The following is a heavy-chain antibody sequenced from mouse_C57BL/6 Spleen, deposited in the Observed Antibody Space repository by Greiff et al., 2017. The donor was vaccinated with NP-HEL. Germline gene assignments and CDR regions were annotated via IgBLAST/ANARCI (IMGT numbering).Heavy chain of an antibody. CDR3: ARLTGTRGYFDV. D-gene: IGHD4-1*01. CDR2: ISSGGSYT. V-gene: IGHV5-6*01. J-gene: IGHJ1*03. Sequence: EVQLVESGGDLVKPGGSLKLSCAASGFTFSSYGMSWVRQTPDKRLEWVATISSGGSYTYYPDSVKGRFTISRDNAKNTLYLQMSSLKSEDTAMYYCARLTGTRGYFDVWGTGTTVTVSS. CDR1: GFTFSSYG.